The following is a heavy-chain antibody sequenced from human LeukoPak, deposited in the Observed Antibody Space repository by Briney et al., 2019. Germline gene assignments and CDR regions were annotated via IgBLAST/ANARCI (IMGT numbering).Heavy chain of an antibody. V-gene: IGHV4-30-2*01. CDR1: GGSISSGGYS. CDR3: ARGYCSGGSCYHFDY. D-gene: IGHD2-15*01. CDR2: IYHSGST. J-gene: IGHJ4*02. Sequence: SQTLSLTCAVSGGSISSGGYSWRWIRQPPGKGLEWIGYIYHSGSTYYNPSLKSRVTISVDRSKNQFSLKLSSVTAADTAVYYCARGYCSGGSCYHFDYWGQGTLVTVSS.